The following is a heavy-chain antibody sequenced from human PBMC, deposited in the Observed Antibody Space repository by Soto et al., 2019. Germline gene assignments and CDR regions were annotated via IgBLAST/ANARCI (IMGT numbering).Heavy chain of an antibody. Sequence: SETLSLTCTVSGGSISSYYWSWIRQPPGKGLEWIGYIYYSGSTNYNPSLKSRVTISVDTSKNQFSLKLSSVTAADTAVYYCARARYNWNGLDYWGQGTLVTVSS. J-gene: IGHJ4*02. D-gene: IGHD1-1*01. CDR3: ARARYNWNGLDY. CDR1: GGSISSYY. V-gene: IGHV4-59*01. CDR2: IYYSGST.